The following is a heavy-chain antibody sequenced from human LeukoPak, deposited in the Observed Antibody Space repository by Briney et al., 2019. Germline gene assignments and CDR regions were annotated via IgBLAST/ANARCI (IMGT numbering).Heavy chain of an antibody. CDR1: GFTFSSYA. J-gene: IGHJ6*02. Sequence: GGSLRLSCAASGFTFSSYAMHWVRQAPGKGLEWVAVISYDGSNKYYADSVKGRFTISRDNSKNTLYLQMNSLRVEDTAVYCCARDQEWLRSDDYYYGMDVWGQGTTVTVSS. D-gene: IGHD5-12*01. CDR2: ISYDGSNK. CDR3: ARDQEWLRSDDYYYGMDV. V-gene: IGHV3-30-3*01.